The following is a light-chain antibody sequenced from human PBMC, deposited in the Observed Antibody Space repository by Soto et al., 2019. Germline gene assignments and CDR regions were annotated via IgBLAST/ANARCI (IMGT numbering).Light chain of an antibody. CDR1: QEISNY. Sequence: DIPMIQSPSSLSASVGDRVTITCQASQEISNYLNWYQQKPGKAPKLLIYDASNLERGVTSRFSGRGSGTDFTFTISSLPPEDFATYYCQQYDHLPRTFGRGTKVDIK. J-gene: IGKJ1*01. V-gene: IGKV1-33*01. CDR2: DAS. CDR3: QQYDHLPRT.